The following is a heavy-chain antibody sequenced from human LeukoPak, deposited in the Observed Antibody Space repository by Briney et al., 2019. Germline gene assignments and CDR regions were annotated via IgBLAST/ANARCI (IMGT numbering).Heavy chain of an antibody. D-gene: IGHD2-8*01. CDR1: EITFSSSA. CDR3: AKDGVAPGTEYLRH. CDR2: ISGSGGGT. V-gene: IGHV3-23*01. Sequence: PSGGSLRLSCAAPEITFSSSALSWVRQAPGKGLEWVSAISGSGGGTYYADSVKGRFTISRDNSKNTVYLQMNSLRAEDTAVYYCAKDGVAPGTEYLRHWGQGTLVSVSS. J-gene: IGHJ1*01.